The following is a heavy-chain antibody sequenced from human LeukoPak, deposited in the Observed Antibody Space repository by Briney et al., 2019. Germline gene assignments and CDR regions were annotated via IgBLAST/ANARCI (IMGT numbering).Heavy chain of an antibody. J-gene: IGHJ5*02. V-gene: IGHV4-61*02. CDR1: GNSISSGNNY. D-gene: IGHD6-6*01. CDR2: IYTSGRT. Sequence: PPETLSLSCTVSGNSISSGNNYWGWIRQPAGEGLEWIWRIYTSGRTNYNPSLNSRVSISVETSKNQFSLKLSSVPAADTAVYYCARGLGPIDMFDPWGQGTLVTVSS. CDR3: ARGLGPIDMFDP.